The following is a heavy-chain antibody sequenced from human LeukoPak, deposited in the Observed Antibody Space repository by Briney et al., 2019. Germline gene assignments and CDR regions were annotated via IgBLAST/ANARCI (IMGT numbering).Heavy chain of an antibody. CDR2: ISPSSGAT. CDR3: IRGPGHYFDY. Sequence: ASVKVSCKASGYTFNYYYMHWIRQAPGQGLEWMGWISPSSGATNYAQKFQGRVTMTRDTSVSTAYMELTRLRSDDSAVFYCIRGPGHYFDYWGQGTVVTVPS. J-gene: IGHJ4*02. V-gene: IGHV1-2*02. CDR1: GYTFNYYY. D-gene: IGHD3-10*01.